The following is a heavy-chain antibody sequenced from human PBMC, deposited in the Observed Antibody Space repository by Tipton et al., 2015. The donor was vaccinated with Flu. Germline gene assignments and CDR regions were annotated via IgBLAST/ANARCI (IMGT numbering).Heavy chain of an antibody. CDR2: IYYSGTT. V-gene: IGHV4-59*08. CDR3: AKHGAGAACSGGNCYNSGMDV. Sequence: SLTCTVSGGSISNYYWDWIRQPPGKGLEWIGYIYYSGTTNYNPSLKTRVTMSVDTSKNQFSLKLSSVTAADTAVYYCAKHGAGAACSGGNCYNSGMDVWGQGTTVTVSS. J-gene: IGHJ6*02. D-gene: IGHD2-15*01. CDR1: GGSISNYY.